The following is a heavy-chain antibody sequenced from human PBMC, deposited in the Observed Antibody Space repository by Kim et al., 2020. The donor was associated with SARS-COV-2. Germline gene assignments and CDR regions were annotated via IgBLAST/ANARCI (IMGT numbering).Heavy chain of an antibody. Sequence: ASVKVSCKASGYTFTSYYMHWVRQAPGQGLEWMGIINPSGGSTSYAQKFQGRVTMTRDTSTSTVYMELSSLRSEDTAVYYCARDGIPKLWFGELLQFDYWGQGTLVTVSS. D-gene: IGHD3-10*01. CDR2: INPSGGST. CDR1: GYTFTSYY. V-gene: IGHV1-46*01. CDR3: ARDGIPKLWFGELLQFDY. J-gene: IGHJ4*02.